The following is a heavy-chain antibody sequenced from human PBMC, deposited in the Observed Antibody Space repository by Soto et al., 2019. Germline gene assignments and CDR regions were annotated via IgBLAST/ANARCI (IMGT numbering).Heavy chain of an antibody. D-gene: IGHD6-19*01. V-gene: IGHV4-34*01. CDR1: GGSFSGYY. Sequence: SETLSLTCAVYGGSFSGYYWSWIRQPPGKGLECIGEINHSGSTNYNPSLKSRVTISVDTSKNQFSLKLSSLTAADTAVYYCARGQNVNSSGWYFHFDYWGQGTLVTVSS. CDR3: ARGQNVNSSGWYFHFDY. J-gene: IGHJ4*02. CDR2: INHSGST.